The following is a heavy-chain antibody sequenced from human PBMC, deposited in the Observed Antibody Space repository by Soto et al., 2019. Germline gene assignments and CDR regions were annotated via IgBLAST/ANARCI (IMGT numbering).Heavy chain of an antibody. J-gene: IGHJ5*02. Sequence: SETLPHPCDVPSSDTGQYWGWIGQPPGKGLEWLECLHPSGSTYYRPSLKSRLATSVDMSRNLLSLSLASVTAADTAISYCTNSQGLSRARSWGRGILVTGTS. CDR3: TNSQGLSRARS. CDR2: LHPSGST. CDR1: SSDTGQY. V-gene: IGHV4-38-2*01. D-gene: IGHD1-26*01.